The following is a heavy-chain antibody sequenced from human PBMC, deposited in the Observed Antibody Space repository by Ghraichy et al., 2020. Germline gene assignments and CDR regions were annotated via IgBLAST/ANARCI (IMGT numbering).Heavy chain of an antibody. CDR3: AHSPPIMITFGGVIVEAYYFDY. D-gene: IGHD3-16*02. Sequence: PTLVKPTQTLTLTCTFSVFSLSTSGVGVGWIRQPPGKALEWLALIYWNDDKPYSPSLKSRLTITKDTSKNQVVLTMTNMDPVDTDTYYCAHSPPIMITFGGVIVEAYYFDYWGQGTLVTVSS. CDR2: IYWNDDK. CDR1: VFSLSTSGVG. V-gene: IGHV2-5*01. J-gene: IGHJ4*02.